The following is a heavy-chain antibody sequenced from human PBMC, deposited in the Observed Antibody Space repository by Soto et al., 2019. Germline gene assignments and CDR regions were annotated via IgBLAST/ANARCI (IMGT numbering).Heavy chain of an antibody. CDR2: IYPGDSDT. Sequence: GQSLKISSKGSGYSLTSYSIGWVRQMPGKGLEWMGIIYPGDSDTRYSPSFQGQVTISADKSISTAYLQWSSLKASDTAMYYCARTAANYMDVWGKGTTVTVSS. CDR1: GYSLTSYS. V-gene: IGHV5-51*01. CDR3: ARTAANYMDV. J-gene: IGHJ6*03. D-gene: IGHD2-2*01.